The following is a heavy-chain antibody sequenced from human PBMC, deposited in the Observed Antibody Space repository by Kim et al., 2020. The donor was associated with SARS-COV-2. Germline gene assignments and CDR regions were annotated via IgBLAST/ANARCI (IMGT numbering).Heavy chain of an antibody. D-gene: IGHD3-10*01. Sequence: RFTISRDNAKNSLYLQMNSLRAEDTAVYYCARQRLLWFGELLQQHYFDYWGQGTLVTVSS. V-gene: IGHV3-11*03. CDR3: ARQRLLWFGELLQQHYFDY. J-gene: IGHJ4*02.